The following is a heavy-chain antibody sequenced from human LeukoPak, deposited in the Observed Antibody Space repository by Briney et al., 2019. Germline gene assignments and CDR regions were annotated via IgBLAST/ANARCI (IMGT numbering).Heavy chain of an antibody. Sequence: GGSLRLSCAASGFTFNNYAMHWVRQAPGKGLEWVSLISGGGGSTSYADSVKGRFTISRDNSKGSLYLQMNSLRTEDTALYYCAKVLGSSSWYSLGYWGQGTLVTVSS. D-gene: IGHD6-13*01. CDR1: GFTFNNYA. CDR3: AKVLGSSSWYSLGY. V-gene: IGHV3-43*02. J-gene: IGHJ4*02. CDR2: ISGGGGST.